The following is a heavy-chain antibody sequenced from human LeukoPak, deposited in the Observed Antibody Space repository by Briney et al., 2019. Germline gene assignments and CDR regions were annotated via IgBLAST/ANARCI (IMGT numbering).Heavy chain of an antibody. CDR3: ARLSSVRYFDWLLFNYFDY. CDR1: GGSISSSSYY. Sequence: SETLPLTCTVSGGSISSSSYYWGWIRQPPGKGLEWIGSIYYSGSTYYNPSLKSRVTISVDTSKNQFSLKLSSVTAADTAVYYCARLSSVRYFDWLLFNYFDYWGQGTLVTVSS. CDR2: IYYSGST. D-gene: IGHD3-9*01. V-gene: IGHV4-39*01. J-gene: IGHJ4*02.